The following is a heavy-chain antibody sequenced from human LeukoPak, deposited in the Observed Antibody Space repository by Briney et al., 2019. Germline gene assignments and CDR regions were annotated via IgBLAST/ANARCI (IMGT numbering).Heavy chain of an antibody. CDR2: INAGNGNT. Sequence: ASVKVSCKASGYTFTSYAMHWVRQAPGQRLEWMGWINAGNGNTKYSQKFQGRVTITRDTSASTAYMELSSLRSEDTAVYYCARDRLGLLTGKLHIWGQGTLVTVSS. CDR1: GYTFTSYA. CDR3: ARDRLGLLTGKLHI. D-gene: IGHD2-21*01. V-gene: IGHV1-3*01. J-gene: IGHJ4*02.